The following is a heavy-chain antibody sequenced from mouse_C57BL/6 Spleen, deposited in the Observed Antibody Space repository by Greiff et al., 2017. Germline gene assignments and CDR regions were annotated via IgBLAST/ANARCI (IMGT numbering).Heavy chain of an antibody. CDR3: ARYRGVAYAMDD. CDR2: IRNEANGCRT. Sequence: EVQLVESGGGLVQPGGSLSLSCAASGFTFTDYYMSWVRQPPGTALEWLGFIRNEANGCRTDYSASVKGRFTISIDNYKSMLYLQMNAMRAEDNATYYCARYRGVAYAMDDWGQGTSVTVSS. D-gene: IGHD1-1*02. J-gene: IGHJ4*01. CDR1: GFTFTDYY. V-gene: IGHV7-3*01.